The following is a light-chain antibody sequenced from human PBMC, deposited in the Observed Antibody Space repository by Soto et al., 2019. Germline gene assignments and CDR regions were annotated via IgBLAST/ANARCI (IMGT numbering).Light chain of an antibody. CDR1: QGISNS. CDR2: AAS. V-gene: IGKV1-27*01. CDR3: QKYNSAPPLT. J-gene: IGKJ4*01. Sequence: DIQMTQSPSSLYASVGDRVTITCRASQGISNSLAWYQQKPGKVPKLLIYAASTLHSGVPSRFSGSGSGTDFTLTISSLQPEDFATYYCQKYNSAPPLTFGGGTKVEIK.